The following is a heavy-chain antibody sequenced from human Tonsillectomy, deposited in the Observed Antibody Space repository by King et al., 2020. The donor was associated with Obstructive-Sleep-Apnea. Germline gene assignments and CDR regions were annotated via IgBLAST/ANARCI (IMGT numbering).Heavy chain of an antibody. Sequence: VQLVESGGGLVQPGGSLRLSCAASGFTFSSYSMNWVRQAPGKGLEWVSYISSSSSTIFYSNPTIYYADSLKGRFTISRDNAQNSLYVQMNSLRAEDTAVYYCARDRDYGFDYWGQGTLVTVSS. V-gene: IGHV3-48*04. D-gene: IGHD4-17*01. J-gene: IGHJ4*02. CDR1: GFTFSSYS. CDR2: ISSSSSTIFYSNPTI. CDR3: ARDRDYGFDY.